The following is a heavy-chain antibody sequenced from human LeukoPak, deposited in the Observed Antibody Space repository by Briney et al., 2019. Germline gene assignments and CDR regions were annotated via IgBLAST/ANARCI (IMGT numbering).Heavy chain of an antibody. CDR3: ARDLGKYYDTSDNWFDP. D-gene: IGHD3-22*01. J-gene: IGHJ5*02. CDR1: GFTFSNYW. V-gene: IGHV3-74*01. CDR2: INSDGINT. Sequence: PGGSLRLSCAASGFTFSNYWMHWVRQAPGKGLVWVSRINSDGINTSYADSVKGRFTISSDNAKNTRNLQMNSLRDEDTAVYYWARDLGKYYDTSDNWFDPWGQEPLVTVSS.